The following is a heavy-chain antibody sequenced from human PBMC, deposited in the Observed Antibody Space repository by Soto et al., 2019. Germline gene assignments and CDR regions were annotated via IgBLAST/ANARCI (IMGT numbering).Heavy chain of an antibody. J-gene: IGHJ4*02. D-gene: IGHD2-21*02. CDR1: GFNVNSDY. Sequence: LRLSCAASGFNVNSDYMNWVRQTPGKGLEWVASIYSGETTYYADSVRGRFTISSDKSKNTLYFQLSSLRIEDTAVYYCTGDGRGLGRLSLFEYWGQGVLVTVSS. V-gene: IGHV3-53*01. CDR3: TGDGRGLGRLSLFEY. CDR2: IYSGETT.